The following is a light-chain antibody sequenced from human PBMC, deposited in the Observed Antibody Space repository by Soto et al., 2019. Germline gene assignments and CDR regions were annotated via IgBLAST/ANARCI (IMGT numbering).Light chain of an antibody. CDR3: QVWHSLSALYV. V-gene: IGLV3-21*02. J-gene: IGLJ1*01. CDR2: DDR. CDR1: NIGTKS. Sequence: SYELTQPPSVSVAPGQTASIPCGGDNIGTKSVHWYQQKSGQAPVLVVYDDRDRPSGIPERFYGSNSGNTATLTISRVEAGDEADYYCQVWHSLSALYVFGPGTKLTVL.